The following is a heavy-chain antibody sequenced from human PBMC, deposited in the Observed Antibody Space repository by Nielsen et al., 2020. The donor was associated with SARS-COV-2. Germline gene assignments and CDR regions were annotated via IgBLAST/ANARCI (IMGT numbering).Heavy chain of an antibody. Sequence: SVKVSCKASGGTFSSYAISWVRQAPGQGLEWMGGIIPIFGTANYAQKFQGRVTITADKSTSTAYMELSSLRSEDTTVYYCARGNYYDSSGQFDYWGQGTLVTVSS. J-gene: IGHJ4*02. CDR1: GGTFSSYA. CDR2: IIPIFGTA. CDR3: ARGNYYDSSGQFDY. V-gene: IGHV1-69*06. D-gene: IGHD3-22*01.